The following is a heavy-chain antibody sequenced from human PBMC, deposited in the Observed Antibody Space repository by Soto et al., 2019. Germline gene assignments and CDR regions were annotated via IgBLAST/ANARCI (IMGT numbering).Heavy chain of an antibody. CDR1: GGSISSGDYY. D-gene: IGHD6-6*01. CDR2: IYYSGCT. J-gene: IGHJ6*02. Sequence: PSETLSLTCTVSGGSISSGDYYRSWIRQPPGKGLEWIGYIYYSGCTYYNPSLKSRVTVSVDTSNNQFSLKPSSVTAADTAVYYCATLAARPGESYYYGMDVWGQGTTVTVSS. CDR3: ATLAARPGESYYYGMDV. V-gene: IGHV4-30-4*01.